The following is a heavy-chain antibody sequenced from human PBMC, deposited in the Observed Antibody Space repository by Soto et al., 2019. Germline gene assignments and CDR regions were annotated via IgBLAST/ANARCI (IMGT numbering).Heavy chain of an antibody. V-gene: IGHV1-18*01. D-gene: IGHD3-3*01. CDR3: VRDRGDYDFWSGYYPRGDAFDI. Sequence: QVPLVQSGAEVKKPGASVKVSCKASGYTFTSYGISWVRQAPGQGLEWMGWISAYNGNTNYAQKLQGRVTMTTDTPTSTGYMELRSLRSDDTAVYYCVRDRGDYDFWSGYYPRGDAFDIWGQGTMVTVSS. J-gene: IGHJ3*02. CDR2: ISAYNGNT. CDR1: GYTFTSYG.